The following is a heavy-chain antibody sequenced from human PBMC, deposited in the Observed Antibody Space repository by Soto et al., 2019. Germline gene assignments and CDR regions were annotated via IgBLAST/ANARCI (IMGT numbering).Heavy chain of an antibody. D-gene: IGHD3-22*01. V-gene: IGHV4-39*01. CDR3: ARLHCDSPNCVPLDP. CDR2: MYYSGTS. CDR1: GCSISDDTYY. J-gene: IGHJ5*02. Sequence: SETMSLTCTVYGCSISDDTYYWGWIRQPPGKGLEWIGSMYYSGTSSYNPSLKSRVSMSVDTSKKQLSLRLTSVTAADTAVYYCARLHCDSPNCVPLDPWGQGTLVTVSS.